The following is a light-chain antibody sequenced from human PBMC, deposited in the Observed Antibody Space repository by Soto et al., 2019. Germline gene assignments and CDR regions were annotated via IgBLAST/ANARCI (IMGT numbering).Light chain of an antibody. CDR2: RAS. V-gene: IGKV1-5*03. J-gene: IGKJ1*01. CDR1: QRVSRW. Sequence: DIQMTQSPSTLSASVGDTVTITCRASQRVSRWLAWYQQKPGKAPKVVISRASTLESGVPLRFSGSGSGTEFTLTITSLQPEDFATYYCQQYDSWWSFGQGTKVEL. CDR3: QQYDSWWS.